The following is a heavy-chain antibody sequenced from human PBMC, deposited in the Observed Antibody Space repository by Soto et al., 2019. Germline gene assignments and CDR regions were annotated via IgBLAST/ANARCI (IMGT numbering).Heavy chain of an antibody. J-gene: IGHJ4*02. Sequence: EVQLVESGGGLVQPGGSLRLSCAASGFTFSDHYMDWVRQAPGKGLEWVGRIKNKANSYTAEYAASVRGRFTISRDDSKNSLYLQMNSLKTEDTALYNSARVWSGYSGGVFDYWGQGTLVTVSS. CDR3: ARVWSGYSGGVFDY. CDR2: IKNKANSYTA. CDR1: GFTFSDHY. V-gene: IGHV3-72*01. D-gene: IGHD3-3*01.